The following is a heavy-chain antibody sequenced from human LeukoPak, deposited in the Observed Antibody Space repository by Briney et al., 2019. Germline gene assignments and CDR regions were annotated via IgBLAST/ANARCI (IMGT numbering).Heavy chain of an antibody. CDR2: IYTSGGT. Sequence: SETLSLTCTISGGSISNYYWTWIRQPAGKGLEWIGRIYTSGGTNYNPSLKSRVTMSVDTSTNQFSLKLSSVTAADTAMYYCARAAEYSSGWYLFDFWGQGILVTVSA. CDR3: ARAAEYSSGWYLFDF. V-gene: IGHV4-4*07. D-gene: IGHD6-19*01. CDR1: GGSISNYY. J-gene: IGHJ4*02.